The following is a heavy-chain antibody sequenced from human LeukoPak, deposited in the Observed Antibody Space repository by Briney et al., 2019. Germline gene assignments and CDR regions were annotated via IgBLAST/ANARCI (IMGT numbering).Heavy chain of an antibody. J-gene: IGHJ3*02. CDR1: GFSFSNYG. CDR3: ARGPNYDILTGWRKTHNAFDI. D-gene: IGHD3-9*01. Sequence: GGSLRLSCAASGFSFSNYGMNWVRQAPGKGLEWVSGITGNGATTYYADSVKGRFPISRDNSKNTLYLQMTSLRAEDTAVYYCARGPNYDILTGWRKTHNAFDIWGQGTMVTVSS. CDR2: ITGNGATT. V-gene: IGHV3-23*01.